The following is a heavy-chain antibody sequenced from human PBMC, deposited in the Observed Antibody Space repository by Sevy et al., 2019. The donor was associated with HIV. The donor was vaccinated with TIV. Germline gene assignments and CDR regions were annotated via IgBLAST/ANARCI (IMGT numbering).Heavy chain of an antibody. Sequence: GGSLRLSCAASGFTFSDYYMSWIRQAPGKGLEWVSYISSSGSTMYYADSVKGRFTISRDNAKNSLYLQMNSLRAEDTAVYYCARYLADTVTTWGFDYWGQGTLVTVSS. CDR2: ISSSGSTM. J-gene: IGHJ4*02. CDR3: ARYLADTVTTWGFDY. CDR1: GFTFSDYY. V-gene: IGHV3-11*01. D-gene: IGHD4-17*01.